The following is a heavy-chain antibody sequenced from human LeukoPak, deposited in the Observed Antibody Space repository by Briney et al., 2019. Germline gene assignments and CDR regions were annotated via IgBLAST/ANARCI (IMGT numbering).Heavy chain of an antibody. J-gene: IGHJ3*02. CDR2: ISAYNGNT. CDR3: ARDTMDTAMDDAFDI. D-gene: IGHD5-18*01. V-gene: IGHV1-18*04. CDR1: GYTFTSYG. Sequence: ASVKVSCTASGYTFTSYGISWVRQAPGQGLEWMGWISAYNGNTNYAQKLQGRVTMTSDTSTSTAYMELRSLRSDDTAVSYCARDTMDTAMDDAFDIWGQGTMVTVSS.